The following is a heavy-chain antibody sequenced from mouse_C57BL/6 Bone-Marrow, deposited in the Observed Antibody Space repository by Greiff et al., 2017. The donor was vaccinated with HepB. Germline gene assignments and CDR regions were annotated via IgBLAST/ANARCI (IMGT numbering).Heavy chain of an antibody. V-gene: IGHV1-81*01. CDR3: ARGGDNLAY. CDR1: GYTFTSYG. Sequence: QVQLQQSGAELARPGASVKLSCKASGYTFTSYGISWVKQRTGQGLEWIGEIYPRSGNTYYNEKFKGKATLTADKSSSTAYMELRSLTSEDSAVYFCARGGDNLAYWGQGTLVTVSA. CDR2: IYPRSGNT. J-gene: IGHJ3*01.